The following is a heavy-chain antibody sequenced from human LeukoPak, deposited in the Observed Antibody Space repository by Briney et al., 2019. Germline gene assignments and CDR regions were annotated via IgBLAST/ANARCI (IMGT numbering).Heavy chain of an antibody. V-gene: IGHV5-51*01. J-gene: IGHJ4*02. Sequence: HGESLKISCKGSGYSFTSYWIGWVRQMPGKVLEWMGIIYPYDSDTRYSPSFQGQVTISADKSISTAYLQWRSLKASDTAMYYCARRSGFAEQFDYWGQGTPVTVSS. CDR1: GYSFTSYW. CDR2: IYPYDSDT. CDR3: ARRSGFAEQFDY. D-gene: IGHD3-10*01.